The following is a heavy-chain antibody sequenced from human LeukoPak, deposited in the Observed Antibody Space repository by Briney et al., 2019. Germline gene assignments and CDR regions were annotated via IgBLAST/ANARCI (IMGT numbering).Heavy chain of an antibody. Sequence: PGGSLRLSCAASGFTINSNAMHWVRQAPGEGLEWVAVISFDGSSKYYADSVKGRFTISRDNSKDTMYLQMNSLRGEDTALYYCAREAGAAAGTDYFDNWGQGSLVAVSS. J-gene: IGHJ4*02. CDR3: AREAGAAAGTDYFDN. CDR1: GFTINSNA. D-gene: IGHD6-13*01. V-gene: IGHV3-30*04. CDR2: ISFDGSSK.